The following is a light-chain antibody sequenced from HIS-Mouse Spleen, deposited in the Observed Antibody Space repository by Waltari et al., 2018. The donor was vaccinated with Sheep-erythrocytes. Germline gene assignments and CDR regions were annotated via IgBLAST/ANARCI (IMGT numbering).Light chain of an antibody. Sequence: SYELTQPPSVSVSPGQTARTTCPGDALPTKYAYWYQQKSGQAPVLVIYKDSKRPSGIPERFSGSTSGTMATLTISGAQVEDEAEYYCYSTDSSGNHWVFGGGTKLTVL. CDR3: YSTDSSGNHWV. V-gene: IGLV3-10*01. J-gene: IGLJ3*02. CDR1: ALPTKY. CDR2: KDS.